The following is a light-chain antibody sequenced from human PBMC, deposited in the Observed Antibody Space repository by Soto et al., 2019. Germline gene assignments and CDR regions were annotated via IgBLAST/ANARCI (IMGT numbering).Light chain of an antibody. V-gene: IGLV2-8*01. Sequence: QSAPTQPPSASGSPGQSVTLPCTGTSSDVGDYNYVSWYRQHPGKAPRVMIFGVTKRPSGISDRFFGSKSGSTASLTISGLQAEDEADYFCFSYAGSSIWVFGGGTKLTVL. J-gene: IGLJ3*02. CDR3: FSYAGSSIWV. CDR1: SSDVGDYNY. CDR2: GVT.